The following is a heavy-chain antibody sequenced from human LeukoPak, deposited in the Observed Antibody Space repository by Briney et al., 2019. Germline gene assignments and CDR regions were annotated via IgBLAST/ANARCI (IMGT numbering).Heavy chain of an antibody. Sequence: SETLSLTCTVSGYSISSGYTWGWVRQPPGKGPEWIGITHHSRATYYSPSLRSRVTMSIDTSKNQFSLRLRSVTAADTAVYYCARHPLLRGVTYDYYYYMDVWGKGTTVTISS. CDR1: GYSISSGYT. D-gene: IGHD3-10*01. V-gene: IGHV4-38-2*02. J-gene: IGHJ6*03. CDR2: THHSRAT. CDR3: ARHPLLRGVTYDYYYYMDV.